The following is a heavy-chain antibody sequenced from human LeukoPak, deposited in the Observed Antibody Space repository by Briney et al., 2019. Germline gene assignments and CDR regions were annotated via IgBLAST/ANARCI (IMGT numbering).Heavy chain of an antibody. D-gene: IGHD1-26*01. CDR1: GFTFSSYT. V-gene: IGHV3-21*01. Sequence: GGSLRLSCAASGFTFSSYTMNWVRQAPGKGLEWVSSISGSSRHKYYADSVKGRFTISRDNAKNSLYLQMNSLRAEDTALYYCARESTVGAPDFWGQGTLVTVSS. J-gene: IGHJ4*02. CDR2: ISGSSRHK. CDR3: ARESTVGAPDF.